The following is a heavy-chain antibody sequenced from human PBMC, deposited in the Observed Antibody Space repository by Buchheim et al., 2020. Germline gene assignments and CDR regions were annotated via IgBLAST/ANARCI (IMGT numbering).Heavy chain of an antibody. D-gene: IGHD3-10*01. J-gene: IGHJ6*02. CDR1: GFTFSSYS. V-gene: IGHV3-21*01. CDR2: ISSSSSYI. Sequence: EVQLVESGGGLVKPGGSLRLSCAASGFTFSSYSMNWVRQAPGKGLEWVSSISSSSSYIYYADSVKGRFTISRDNAKNSLYLQMKSLRAEDTAVYYCARDRRFGELFYYYYGMDVWGQGTT. CDR3: ARDRRFGELFYYYYGMDV.